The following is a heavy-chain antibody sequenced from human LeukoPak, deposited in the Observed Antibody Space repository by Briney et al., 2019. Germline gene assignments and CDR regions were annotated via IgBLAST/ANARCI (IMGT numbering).Heavy chain of an antibody. CDR3: ARGGYYHLDV. CDR2: IFHSGTT. Sequence: PSETLSLTCTMSGGSISPYYWSWIRQPPGKGLEWIAYIFHSGTTKYNPSLKSRVAISLDTPKSQFSLKLHSVTAADTAVYYCARGGYYHLDVWGGGTTVTVSS. CDR1: GGSISPYY. V-gene: IGHV4-59*01. J-gene: IGHJ6*03.